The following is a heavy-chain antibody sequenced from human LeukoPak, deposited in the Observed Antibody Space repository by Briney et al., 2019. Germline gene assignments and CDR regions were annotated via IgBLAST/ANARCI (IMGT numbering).Heavy chain of an antibody. CDR1: GFTFGAYT. CDR3: ARGGGLDV. J-gene: IGHJ6*02. D-gene: IGHD3-16*01. Sequence: GGSLRLSCAASGFTFGAYTINWARQAPGKGLEWVASINHNGNVNYYVDSVKGRFTISRDNAKNSLYLQMSNLRAEDTAVYFCARGGGLDVWGQGATVTVSS. V-gene: IGHV3-7*03. CDR2: INHNGNVN.